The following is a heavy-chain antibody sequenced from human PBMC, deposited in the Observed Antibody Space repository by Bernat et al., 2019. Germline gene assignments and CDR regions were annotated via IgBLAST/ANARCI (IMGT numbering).Heavy chain of an antibody. Sequence: QVQVVESGGGVVQPGRSLRLSCTASGFTLNDFAMYWVRQAPGKGPEWVAFISYDGSNKYYADSVKGRFAISRDISKSTLYLQMDSLRVEDTAVYYCAREGKYRSTWYPLDYWGQGTLVTVSS. CDR2: ISYDGSNK. J-gene: IGHJ4*02. CDR3: AREGKYRSTWYPLDY. D-gene: IGHD6-13*01. CDR1: GFTLNDFA. V-gene: IGHV3-30*09.